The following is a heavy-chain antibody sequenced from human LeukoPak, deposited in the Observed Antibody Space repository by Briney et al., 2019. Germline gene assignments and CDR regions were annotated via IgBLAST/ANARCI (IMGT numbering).Heavy chain of an antibody. D-gene: IGHD3-10*01. CDR3: ARDIVSGSGSLDY. CDR2: VKSDGSNP. V-gene: IGHV3-74*01. J-gene: IGHJ4*02. CDR1: RFSFSNYW. Sequence: GGSLRLSCAASRFSFSNYWMHWVRQAPGKGLVWVSRVKSDGSNPSYADSVKGRFTISRDNAENMLYLQMNALGAEDTAVYYCARDIVSGSGSLDYWGQGTLVTVSS.